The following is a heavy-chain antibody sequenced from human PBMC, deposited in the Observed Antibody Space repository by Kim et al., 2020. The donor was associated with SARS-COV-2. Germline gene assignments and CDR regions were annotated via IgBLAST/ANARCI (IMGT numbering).Heavy chain of an antibody. CDR2: VNPNSGDT. V-gene: IGHV1-8*01. Sequence: ASVKVSCKTSGYTFTSYDINWVRQAPGQGLEWMGRVNPNSGDTGYAHKFQGRVTMTRNTSIRIAYMELSSLRSEDTAEYYCARKRTGIVAAGGGMDVWGQGTTVIVSS. CDR3: ARKRTGIVAAGGGMDV. J-gene: IGHJ6*02. CDR1: GYTFTSYD. D-gene: IGHD6-13*01.